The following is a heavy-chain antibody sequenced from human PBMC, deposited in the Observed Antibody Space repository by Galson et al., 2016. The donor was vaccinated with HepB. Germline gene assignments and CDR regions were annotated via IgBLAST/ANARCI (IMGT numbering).Heavy chain of an antibody. J-gene: IGHJ4*02. CDR1: GFTFDNYA. CDR3: VKDRSFLDFVFDS. V-gene: IGHV3-9*01. D-gene: IGHD3/OR15-3a*01. Sequence: SLRLSCADTGFTFDNYAMHWGRQIPGQGLQWVSGSTWNSAALAYADSVKGRFTISRDNTRNSVYLQMESLRLEDTALYFCVKDRSFLDFVFDSWGRGALVTVSS. CDR2: STWNSAAL.